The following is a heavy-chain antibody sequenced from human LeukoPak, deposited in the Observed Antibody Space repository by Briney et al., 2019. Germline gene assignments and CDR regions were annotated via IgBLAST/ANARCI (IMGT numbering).Heavy chain of an antibody. D-gene: IGHD5-12*01. Sequence: GRSLRLSCAASGFTFSTYGMHWVRQAPGKGLEWVAVISYDGSNKYYADSVKGRFTISRDNSKNTLYLQMNSLRAEDTAVYYCARDAYSGYDPPAWFDPWGQGTLVTVSS. V-gene: IGHV3-30*03. CDR3: ARDAYSGYDPPAWFDP. CDR1: GFTFSTYG. J-gene: IGHJ5*02. CDR2: ISYDGSNK.